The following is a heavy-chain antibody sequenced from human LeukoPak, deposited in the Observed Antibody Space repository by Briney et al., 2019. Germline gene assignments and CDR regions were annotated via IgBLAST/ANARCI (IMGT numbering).Heavy chain of an antibody. J-gene: IGHJ3*02. Sequence: GASVKVSCKASGYTFTGYYMHWVRQAPGQGLEWMGRINPNSGGTNYAQKFQGRVTMTRDTSISTAYMELSRLRSDDTAVYYCARRFLEWSYAFDIWGQGTTVTVSS. D-gene: IGHD3-3*01. CDR3: ARRFLEWSYAFDI. V-gene: IGHV1-2*06. CDR2: INPNSGGT. CDR1: GYTFTGYY.